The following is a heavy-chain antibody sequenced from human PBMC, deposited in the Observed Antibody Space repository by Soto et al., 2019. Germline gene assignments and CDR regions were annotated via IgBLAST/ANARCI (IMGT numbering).Heavy chain of an antibody. CDR3: ARLVRDMLEPTYYFDY. V-gene: IGHV1-69*13. Sequence: SVKVSCKASGGTFSSYAISWVRQAPGQGLEWMGGIIPIFGTANYAQKFQGRVTITADESTSTAYMELSSLRSEDTAVYYCARLVRDMLEPTYYFDYWGQGTLVTVSS. CDR2: IIPIFGTA. J-gene: IGHJ4*02. CDR1: GGTFSSYA. D-gene: IGHD1-1*01.